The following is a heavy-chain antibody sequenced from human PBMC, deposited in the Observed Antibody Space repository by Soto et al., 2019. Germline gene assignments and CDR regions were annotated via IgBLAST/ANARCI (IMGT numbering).Heavy chain of an antibody. Sequence: QVQLVESGGDVVQPGRSLRLSCAASGFTFSGYVFHWVRQTPGKGLEWVGLISHDGNKQYADSVKDRFTISRDNSKNELYLQMNSLRVEDTALYYCTREDESSGYAGTFQHWGQGTLVTVSP. CDR3: TREDESSGYAGTFQH. J-gene: IGHJ1*01. CDR1: GFTFSGYV. D-gene: IGHD3-22*01. V-gene: IGHV3-30-3*01. CDR2: ISHDGNK.